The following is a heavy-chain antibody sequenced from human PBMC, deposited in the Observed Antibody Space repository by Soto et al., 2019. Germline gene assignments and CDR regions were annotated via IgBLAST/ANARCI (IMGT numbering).Heavy chain of an antibody. V-gene: IGHV4-39*07. CDR3: ARERPDGSRLDP. CDR2: FYSSGST. Sequence: PLETLSLTCTVAGGSISSISCYWGWIRQPPGKGLEWIGNFYSSGSTYYNPSLKSRVTISVDTSKNQFSLKLSSVTAADTAVYYCARERPDGSRLDPWGQGTLVTVSS. D-gene: IGHD6-13*01. J-gene: IGHJ5*02. CDR1: GGSISSISCY.